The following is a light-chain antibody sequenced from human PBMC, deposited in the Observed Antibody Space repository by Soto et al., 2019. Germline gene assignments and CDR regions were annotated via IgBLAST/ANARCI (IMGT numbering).Light chain of an antibody. J-gene: IGKJ5*01. CDR1: QSVNNN. CDR3: QQYGSSST. CDR2: GVS. Sequence: EIVMTQSPATLSVFPGEIATLSCRASQSVNNNLAWYHQKPGQAPRLLIHGVSTRATGIPARFSGSGSGTDFTLTISRLEPEDFAVYYCQQYGSSSTFGQGTRLEI. V-gene: IGKV3-15*01.